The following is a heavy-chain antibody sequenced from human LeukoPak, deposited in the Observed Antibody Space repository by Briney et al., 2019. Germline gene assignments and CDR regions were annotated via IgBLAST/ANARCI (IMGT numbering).Heavy chain of an antibody. CDR2: IYHNGNT. V-gene: IGHV4-30-2*01. Sequence: SETLSLTCAVSGGSISSGGYSWSWIRQPPGKGLEWIGYIYHNGNTYYSPSLKSRVTISVDRSKNQLSLKLSSVTAADTAMYYCASGGYSYGFDYWGQGTLVTVAS. D-gene: IGHD5-18*01. CDR1: GGSISSGGYS. J-gene: IGHJ4*02. CDR3: ASGGYSYGFDY.